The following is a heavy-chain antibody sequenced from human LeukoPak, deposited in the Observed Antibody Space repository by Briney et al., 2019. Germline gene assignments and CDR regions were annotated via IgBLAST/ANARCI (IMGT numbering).Heavy chain of an antibody. J-gene: IGHJ4*02. Sequence: SETLSLTCTVSGGSVSSGSYYWSWIRQPPGKGLEWIGYTYYSGSTNYNPSLKSRVTISVDTSKNQFSLKLSSVTAADTAVYYCARGRLNGLGYWGQGTLVTVSS. V-gene: IGHV4-61*01. D-gene: IGHD3-16*01. CDR2: TYYSGST. CDR1: GGSVSSGSYY. CDR3: ARGRLNGLGY.